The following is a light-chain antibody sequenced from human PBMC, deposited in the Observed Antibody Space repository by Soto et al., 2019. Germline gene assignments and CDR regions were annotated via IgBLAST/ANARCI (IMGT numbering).Light chain of an antibody. V-gene: IGKV3-15*01. Sequence: EIVMTQSPATLSVSQGERATLACSASQSVSSNLAWYQQKPGQAPRLLIYGASTRATGIPARFSGSGSGTELNLTIRSLQSEDFAVYYCQQYNNWPKTFGQGTKVAIK. CDR2: GAS. J-gene: IGKJ1*01. CDR3: QQYNNWPKT. CDR1: QSVSSN.